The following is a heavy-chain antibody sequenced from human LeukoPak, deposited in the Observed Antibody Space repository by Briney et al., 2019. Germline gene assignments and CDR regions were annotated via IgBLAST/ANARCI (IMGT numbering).Heavy chain of an antibody. V-gene: IGHV4-59*08. D-gene: IGHD5-12*01. Sequence: SETLSLTCTVSGGSISSYYWSWIRQPPGKGLEWVGFIHYSGSTNYNPSLKSRVTISLDTSKNRFSLKLSSVTAADTAVYYCARGVGYGDYWGQGTLVTVSS. CDR3: ARGVGYGDY. CDR1: GGSISSYY. CDR2: IHYSGST. J-gene: IGHJ4*02.